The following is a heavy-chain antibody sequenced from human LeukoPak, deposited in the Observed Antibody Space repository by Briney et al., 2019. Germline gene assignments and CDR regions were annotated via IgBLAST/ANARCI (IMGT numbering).Heavy chain of an antibody. V-gene: IGHV1-46*01. CDR2: INPSGGST. CDR3: AIPSGSSYRYFQH. Sequence: GASVKVSCKASGYTFTGYYMHWVRQAPGQGLEWMGIINPSGGSTSYAQKFQGRVTMTRDTSTSTVYIELSSLRSEDTAVYYCAIPSGSSYRYFQHWGQGTLVTVSS. J-gene: IGHJ1*01. D-gene: IGHD6-13*01. CDR1: GYTFTGYY.